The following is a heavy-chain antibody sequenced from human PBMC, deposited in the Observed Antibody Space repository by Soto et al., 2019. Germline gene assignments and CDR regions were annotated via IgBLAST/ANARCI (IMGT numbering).Heavy chain of an antibody. CDR1: GVPVCSYW. CDR2: IKQDGSKN. J-gene: IGHJ5*02. Sequence: GWSLRLSCVASGVPVCSYWLGGVRQAPGKGREWVANIKQDGSKNYYVPSVKGPFTISRDNAKNSLYLEMNSLRAEDTAVYYCARATCSSSTCYAVYSASWGQGTLVTVSS. D-gene: IGHD2-2*01. V-gene: IGHV3-7*01. CDR3: ARATCSSSTCYAVYSAS.